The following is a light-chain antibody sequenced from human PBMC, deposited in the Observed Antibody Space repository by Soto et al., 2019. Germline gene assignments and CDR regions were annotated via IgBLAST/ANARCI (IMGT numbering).Light chain of an antibody. Sequence: QSVLTQPRSVSGSPGQSVTISCTATGSDVGDSSHVSWYQLHPGKAPKLMIYEVNNRPSGVPDRFSGSKSGRTASLTISGLQAEDEAEYYCCLSPGSLTWLFGGGTKLTVL. CDR1: GSDVGDSSH. CDR3: CLSPGSLTWL. J-gene: IGLJ3*02. V-gene: IGLV2-11*01. CDR2: EVN.